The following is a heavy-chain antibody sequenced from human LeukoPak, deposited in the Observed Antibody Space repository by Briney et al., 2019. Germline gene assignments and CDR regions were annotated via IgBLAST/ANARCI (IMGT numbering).Heavy chain of an antibody. CDR2: ITSSSSYI. CDR1: GFTFSSYT. V-gene: IGHV3-21*01. J-gene: IGHJ6*03. D-gene: IGHD4-23*01. CDR3: ARDGDTVLTRGYYYYMDV. Sequence: PGGSLRVSCAASGFTFSSYTMNWVRQAPGKGPGWVSSITSSSSYIYYADSVKGRFTISRDNARNSLYLQMNSLRAEDTALYYCARDGDTVLTRGYYYYMDVWGKGTTVTVSS.